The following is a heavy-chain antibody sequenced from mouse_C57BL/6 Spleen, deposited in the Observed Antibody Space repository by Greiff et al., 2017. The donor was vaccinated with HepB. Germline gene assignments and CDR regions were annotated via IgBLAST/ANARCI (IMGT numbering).Heavy chain of an antibody. J-gene: IGHJ4*01. CDR3: ARDDYDEGYYAMDY. V-gene: IGHV1-80*01. D-gene: IGHD2-4*01. Sequence: QVQLKQSGAELVKPGASVKISCKASGYAFSSYWMNWVKQRPGKGLEWIGQIYPGDGDTNYNGKFKGKATLTADKSASTAYMQLSSLTSEDSAVYFCARDDYDEGYYAMDYWGQGTSVTVSS. CDR2: IYPGDGDT. CDR1: GYAFSSYW.